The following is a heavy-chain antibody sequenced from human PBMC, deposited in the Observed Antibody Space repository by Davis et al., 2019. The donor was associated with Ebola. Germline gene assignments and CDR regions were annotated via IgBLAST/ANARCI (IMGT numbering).Heavy chain of an antibody. CDR2: INHSGST. CDR3: ARVNRYYYYGMDV. J-gene: IGHJ6*02. Sequence: SETLSLTCTVSGSSISSYYWSWIRQPPGKGLEWIGEINHSGSTNYNPSLKSRVTISVDTSKNQFSLKLSSVTAADTAVYYCARVNRYYYYGMDVWGQGTTVTVSS. D-gene: IGHD1-14*01. CDR1: GSSISSYY. V-gene: IGHV4-34*01.